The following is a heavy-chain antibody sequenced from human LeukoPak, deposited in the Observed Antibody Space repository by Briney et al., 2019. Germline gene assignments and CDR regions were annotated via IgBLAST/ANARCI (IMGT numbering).Heavy chain of an antibody. Sequence: PGGSLRLSCAASRFALSSYAMSWVRQAPGKGLEWVSATSSSDAGTYHAESVRGRFTISRDNSKNTLYLQMNSLRADDAAVYYCARAPVTSCRGAFCYPFDIWGQGTLVTVSS. D-gene: IGHD2-15*01. CDR3: ARAPVTSCRGAFCYPFDI. CDR2: TSSSDAGT. V-gene: IGHV3-23*01. CDR1: RFALSSYA. J-gene: IGHJ4*02.